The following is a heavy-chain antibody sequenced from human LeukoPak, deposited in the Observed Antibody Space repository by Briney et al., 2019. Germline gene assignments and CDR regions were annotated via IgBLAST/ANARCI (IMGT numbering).Heavy chain of an antibody. J-gene: IGHJ4*02. CDR2: INAGNGNT. V-gene: IGHV1-3*01. CDR1: GYTFTSYA. Sequence: ASVKVSCKASGYTFTSYAMHWVRQAPGQRLEWMGWINAGNGNTKYSQEFQGRVTMTRDTSISTAYMELSRLRSDDTAVYYCARAGWGTMVRGVIIGYQYYFDYWGQGTLVTVSS. D-gene: IGHD3-10*01. CDR3: ARAGWGTMVRGVIIGYQYYFDY.